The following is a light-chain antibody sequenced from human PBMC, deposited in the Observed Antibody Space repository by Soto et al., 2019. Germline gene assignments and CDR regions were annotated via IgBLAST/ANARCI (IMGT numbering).Light chain of an antibody. CDR1: SGSVSTGHF. J-gene: IGLJ1*01. V-gene: IGLV8-61*01. CDR2: GTN. Sequence: QTVVTQEPSFSVSPGGTVTLTCGLSSGSVSTGHFPSWYQQTPGQAPRTLIYGTNSRSSGVPDRFSGSILGTKAALTITGAQADDESDYYCVLYMGGGTYVFGAGTRSPS. CDR3: VLYMGGGTYV.